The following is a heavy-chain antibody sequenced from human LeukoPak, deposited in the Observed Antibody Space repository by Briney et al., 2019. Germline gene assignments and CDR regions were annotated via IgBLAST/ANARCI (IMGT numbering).Heavy chain of an antibody. CDR3: ARAGYCSDDNCRPLLRMVGAFDL. CDR1: GFTLSNYE. V-gene: IGHV3-48*03. Sequence: GGSLRLSCAASGFTLSNYEVTWVRQAPGKGLECISYISSSGDTRYYTDSVKGRFTISRDSARNSVGLQMNSLRAGDTAVYYCARAGYCSDDNCRPLLRMVGAFDLWGQGTMVTVSS. D-gene: IGHD2-15*01. J-gene: IGHJ3*01. CDR2: ISSSGDTR.